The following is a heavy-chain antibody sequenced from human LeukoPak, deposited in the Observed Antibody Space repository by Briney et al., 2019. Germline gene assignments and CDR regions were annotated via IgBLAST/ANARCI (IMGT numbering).Heavy chain of an antibody. V-gene: IGHV1-2*04. CDR1: GYTFTGYY. D-gene: IGHD2-2*01. CDR2: IKPNSGGT. CDR3: ARGRPAAVGY. J-gene: IGHJ4*02. Sequence: ASVKVSCKASGYTFTGYYMHWVRQAPGQGLEWLGWIKPNSGGTNYAQKFQGWVTMTRDTSISTAYMELSRLRSDDTAVYYCARGRPAAVGYWGQGTLVTVSS.